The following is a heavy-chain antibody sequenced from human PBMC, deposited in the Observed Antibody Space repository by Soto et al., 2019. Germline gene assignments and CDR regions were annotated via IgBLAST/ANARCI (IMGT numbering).Heavy chain of an antibody. V-gene: IGHV1-3*01. Sequence: VQLVQSGAEVKNPGASVKVSCKASGDTFTAYTIHWVRQAPGQRLEWMGWINAGNGDTKYSQKFQGRVTFTRDTSASTAYMDLSSLRSEDTAVYYCARGAVRLGCSGGSCPTWYDPWGQGTLVTVSS. D-gene: IGHD2-15*01. CDR2: INAGNGDT. J-gene: IGHJ5*02. CDR1: GDTFTAYT. CDR3: ARGAVRLGCSGGSCPTWYDP.